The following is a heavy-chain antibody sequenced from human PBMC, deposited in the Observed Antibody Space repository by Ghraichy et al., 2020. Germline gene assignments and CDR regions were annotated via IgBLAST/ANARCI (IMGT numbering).Heavy chain of an antibody. Sequence: ASVKVSCKASGYTFTSYGISWVRQAPGQGLEWMGWISAYNGNTNYAQKLQGRVTMTTDTSTSTAYMELRSLRSDDTAVYYCARVLDCSGGSCHIGLNWFDPWGQGTLVTVSS. J-gene: IGHJ5*02. D-gene: IGHD2-15*01. CDR3: ARVLDCSGGSCHIGLNWFDP. V-gene: IGHV1-18*04. CDR1: GYTFTSYG. CDR2: ISAYNGNT.